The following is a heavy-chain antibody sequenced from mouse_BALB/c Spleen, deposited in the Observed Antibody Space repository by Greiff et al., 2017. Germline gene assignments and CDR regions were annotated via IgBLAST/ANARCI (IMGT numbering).Heavy chain of an antibody. CDR1: GYAFSSYW. Sequence: QVQLKESGAELVRPGSSVKISCKASGYAFSSYWMNWVKQRPGQGLEWIGQIYPGDGDTNYNGKFKSKATLTVDKPSSTAYMQLSSLTSEDSAVYYCTRSVFYYAMDDWGQGTSVTVSS. V-gene: IGHV1-80*01. CDR2: IYPGDGDT. CDR3: TRSVFYYAMDD. J-gene: IGHJ4*01.